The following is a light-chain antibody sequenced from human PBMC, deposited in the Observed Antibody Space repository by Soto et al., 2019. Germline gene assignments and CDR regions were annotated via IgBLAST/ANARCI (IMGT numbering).Light chain of an antibody. V-gene: IGKV1-9*01. Sequence: ILLTQSPSSLSASVGDRVTITCRASQGIDSSFAWYQQKPGKAPKLLIYAASNLQSGVPSRFRGSGSGTHFTLTISRLQPEDFATYYCQQLHGYPITFGQGTRLEIK. CDR3: QQLHGYPIT. CDR1: QGIDSS. CDR2: AAS. J-gene: IGKJ5*01.